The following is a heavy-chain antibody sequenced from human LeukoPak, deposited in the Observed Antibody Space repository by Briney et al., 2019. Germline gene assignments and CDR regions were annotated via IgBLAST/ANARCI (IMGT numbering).Heavy chain of an antibody. J-gene: IGHJ4*02. V-gene: IGHV1-46*01. Sequence: ASVKVSCKASGYTFTSNYVHWVRQAPGQGLEWMGMIYPRDGSTSYAQKFQGRVTVTRDTSTSTVHMELSGLRSEDTAVYYCARDQEAFDYWGQGTLVTVSS. CDR3: ARDQEAFDY. CDR1: GYTFTSNY. CDR2: IYPRDGST.